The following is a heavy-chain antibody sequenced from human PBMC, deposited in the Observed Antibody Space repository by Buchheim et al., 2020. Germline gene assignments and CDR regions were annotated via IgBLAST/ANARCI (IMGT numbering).Heavy chain of an antibody. CDR1: GSSISIYY. CDR3: ATDAGYYDSSGPAFDY. Sequence: QVQLRESGPGLVKPSETLSLTCTVSGSSISIYYWSWIRQPPGKGLEWIGYIYYSGSTSYNPSLKSRVTISADTSKNQLSLPLSSVTAADTAVYYCATDAGYYDSSGPAFDYWGQGTL. CDR2: IYYSGST. D-gene: IGHD3-22*01. J-gene: IGHJ4*02. V-gene: IGHV4-59*01.